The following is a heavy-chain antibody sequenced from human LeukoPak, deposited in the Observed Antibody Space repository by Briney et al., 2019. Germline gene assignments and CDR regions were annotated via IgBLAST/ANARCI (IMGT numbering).Heavy chain of an antibody. CDR3: ARDIGQWLEPQLDY. CDR1: GFTFSSYA. V-gene: IGHV3-30*04. Sequence: GGSLRLSCAASGFTFSSYAMPWVRQAPGKGLEWVAVISYDGSNKYYADSVKGRFTISRDNSKNTLYLQMNSLRAEDTAVYYCARDIGQWLEPQLDYWGQGTLVTVSS. CDR2: ISYDGSNK. D-gene: IGHD6-19*01. J-gene: IGHJ4*02.